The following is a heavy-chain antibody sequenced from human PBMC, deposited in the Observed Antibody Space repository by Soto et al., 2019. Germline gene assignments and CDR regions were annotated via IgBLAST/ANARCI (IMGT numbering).Heavy chain of an antibody. D-gene: IGHD6-25*01. CDR1: GYSFTSYW. CDR2: IDPSDSYT. V-gene: IGHV5-10-1*01. Sequence: GESLKISCQASGYSFTSYWITWVRQRPGKGLEWMGRIDPSDSYTKYSPSFQGHVTLSTDKSINTAYLQWSGLKASDTAIYYCAKAAAEGNWFDPWGQGTLVTVSS. CDR3: AKAAAEGNWFDP. J-gene: IGHJ5*02.